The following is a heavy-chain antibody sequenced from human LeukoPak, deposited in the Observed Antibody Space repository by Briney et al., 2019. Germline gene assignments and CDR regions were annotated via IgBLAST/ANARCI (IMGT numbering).Heavy chain of an antibody. V-gene: IGHV3-33*01. CDR2: IWYDGSNK. J-gene: IGHJ4*02. D-gene: IGHD6-19*01. Sequence: PGGFLRLSCAASGFTFSSYGMHWVRQAPGKGLEWVAVIWYDGSNKYNADSVKGRFTISRDNSKNTLYLQMNSLRAEDTAVYYCARGTAGYSSGWLSPFDYWGQGTLVTVSP. CDR1: GFTFSSYG. CDR3: ARGTAGYSSGWLSPFDY.